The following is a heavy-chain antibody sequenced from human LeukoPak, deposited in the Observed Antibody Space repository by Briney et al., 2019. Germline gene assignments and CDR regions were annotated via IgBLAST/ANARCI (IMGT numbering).Heavy chain of an antibody. J-gene: IGHJ4*02. CDR1: GYSFTSYW. CDR2: IFPGDSDT. V-gene: IGHV5-51*01. CDR3: ARRRDLYSGSYYPFDY. Sequence: GESLKISCKGSGYSFTSYWIGWVRQLPGKGLEGLGIIFPGDSDTRYSPSFEGQVTSSADKSISTAYLQWSSLKAADTAMYYCARRRDLYSGSYYPFDYWGQGTLVTVSS. D-gene: IGHD1-26*01.